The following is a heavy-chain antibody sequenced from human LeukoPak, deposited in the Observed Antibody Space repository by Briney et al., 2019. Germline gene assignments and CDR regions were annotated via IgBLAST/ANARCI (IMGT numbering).Heavy chain of an antibody. Sequence: PGGSLRLSCAASGFIFRDHWMSWVRQVPGRGLEWVAHIKQGATEKHYVDSVEGRFTLSRDDSKNSLYLQMISLRVDDSAMYYCARGPNFSGRLHYFDCWGQGTLVTVSS. V-gene: IGHV3-7*01. CDR3: ARGPNFSGRLHYFDC. CDR1: GFIFRDHW. CDR2: IKQGATEK. J-gene: IGHJ4*02. D-gene: IGHD6-19*01.